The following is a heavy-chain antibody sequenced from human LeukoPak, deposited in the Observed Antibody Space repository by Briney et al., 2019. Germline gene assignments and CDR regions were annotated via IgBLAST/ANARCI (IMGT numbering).Heavy chain of an antibody. CDR1: GFTFSSYS. D-gene: IGHD6-13*01. CDR3: ARGPMAAAGRFDY. Sequence: GGSLRLSCAASGFTFSSYSMNWVRQAPGKGLEWVSSISSSSSYIYYADSVKGRCTISRDNAKNSLYLQMNSLRAEDTAVYYCARGPMAAAGRFDYWGQGTLVTVSS. V-gene: IGHV3-21*01. CDR2: ISSSSSYI. J-gene: IGHJ4*02.